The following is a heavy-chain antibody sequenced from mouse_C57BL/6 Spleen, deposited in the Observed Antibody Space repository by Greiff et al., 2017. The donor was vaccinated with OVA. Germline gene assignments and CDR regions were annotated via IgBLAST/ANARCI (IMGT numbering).Heavy chain of an antibody. Sequence: QVQLQQSGAELVKPGASVKISCKASGYAFSSYWMNWVKQRPGKGLEWIGQIYPGDGDTNYNGKFKGKATLTADKSSSTAYMQLSSLTSEDSAVYFCARGGYYGYDGFDYWGQVTTLTVSS. V-gene: IGHV1-80*01. CDR2: IYPGDGDT. CDR1: GYAFSSYW. CDR3: ARGGYYGYDGFDY. D-gene: IGHD2-2*01. J-gene: IGHJ2*01.